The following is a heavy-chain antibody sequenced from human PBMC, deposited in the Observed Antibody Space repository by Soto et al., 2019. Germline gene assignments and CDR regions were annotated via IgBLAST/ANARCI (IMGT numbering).Heavy chain of an antibody. CDR2: ISGSAGST. V-gene: IGHV3-23*01. D-gene: IGHD6-6*01. CDR3: AKDLSISDYYYYGMDV. CDR1: GFTFSNYA. J-gene: IGHJ6*02. Sequence: GGSLRLSCTGSGFTFSNYAMIWVRQAPGKGLEWVSAISGSAGSTYYAASVKGRFTVSKDNSRKTLHLQMSSLRAEDSAVYYCAKDLSISDYYYYGMDVWGQGTTVTVSS.